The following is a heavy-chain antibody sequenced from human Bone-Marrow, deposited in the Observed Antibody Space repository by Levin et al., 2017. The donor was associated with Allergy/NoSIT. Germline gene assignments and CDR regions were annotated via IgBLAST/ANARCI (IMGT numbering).Heavy chain of an antibody. CDR1: GFKFSDYY. V-gene: IGHV3-11*01. J-gene: IGHJ5*02. CDR2: ISSSGFTV. D-gene: IGHD6-19*01. Sequence: TTGGSLRLSCAASGFKFSDYYMSWIRQAPGKGLEWVAYISSSGFTVYYADSVKGRFTISRDNAENSLFLQMNSLRAEDTAIYYCVRDYSNGYYSPNWFDPWGQGTLVTVSS. CDR3: VRDYSNGYYSPNWFDP.